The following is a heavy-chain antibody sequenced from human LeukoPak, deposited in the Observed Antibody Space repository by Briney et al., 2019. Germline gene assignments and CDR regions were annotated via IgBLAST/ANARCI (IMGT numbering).Heavy chain of an antibody. CDR1: GFTFSSSA. Sequence: GGSLRLSCAASGFTFSSSAMSWVRQAPGKGLEWVSAISNNGGYTYYADSVQGRFTISRDNSKSTLCLQMNSLRAEDTAVYYCAKGAYGGAFDIWGQGTMVTVSS. CDR3: AKGAYGGAFDI. CDR2: ISNNGGYT. J-gene: IGHJ3*02. V-gene: IGHV3-23*01. D-gene: IGHD4-23*01.